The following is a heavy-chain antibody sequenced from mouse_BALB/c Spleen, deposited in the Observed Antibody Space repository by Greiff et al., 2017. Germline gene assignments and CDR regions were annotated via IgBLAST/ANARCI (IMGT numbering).Heavy chain of an antibody. CDR1: GFAFSSYD. CDR2: ISSGGGST. J-gene: IGHJ4*01. D-gene: IGHD2-10*02. V-gene: IGHV5-12-1*01. CDR3: ARRRPYGNYGAMDY. Sequence: EVKLMESGGGLVKPGGSLKLSCAASGFAFSSYDMSWVRQTPEKRLEWVAYISSGGGSTYYPDTVKGRFTISRDNAKNTLYLQMSSLKSEDTAMYYCARRRPYGNYGAMDYWGQGTSVTVSS.